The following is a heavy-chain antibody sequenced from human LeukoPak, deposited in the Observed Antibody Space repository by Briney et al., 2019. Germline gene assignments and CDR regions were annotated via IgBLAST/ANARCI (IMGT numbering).Heavy chain of an antibody. J-gene: IGHJ4*02. V-gene: IGHV3-30-3*01. CDR2: ISYDGSNK. Sequence: GGSLRLSCAASGFTFSSYAMHWVRQAPGKGLEWVAVISYDGSNKYYADSVKGRFTISRDNSKNTLYLQMNSLRAEDTAVYYCARSLTGTADFDYWGQGTLVTVSS. CDR1: GFTFSSYA. CDR3: ARSLTGTADFDY. D-gene: IGHD1-14*01.